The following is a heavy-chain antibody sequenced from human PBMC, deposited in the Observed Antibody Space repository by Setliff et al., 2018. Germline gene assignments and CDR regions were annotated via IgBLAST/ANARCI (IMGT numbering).Heavy chain of an antibody. V-gene: IGHV1-18*01. CDR3: ERLVRYCTATSCQRTSGDDL. Sequence: APVKVSCKASGYTFSDYGISWVRLAPGQGLEWMGWISPYTGKTFYAPQFEDRVIMTTDTSTNTAYMDLRSLRSDDTAVYYCERLVRYCTATSCQRTSGDDLWGQGTLVTVSS. D-gene: IGHD2-2*01. J-gene: IGHJ4*02. CDR2: ISPYTGKT. CDR1: GYTFSDYG.